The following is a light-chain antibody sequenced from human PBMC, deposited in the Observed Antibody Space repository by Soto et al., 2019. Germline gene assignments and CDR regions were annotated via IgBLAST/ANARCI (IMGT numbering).Light chain of an antibody. J-gene: IGLJ1*01. CDR1: CRDVGGYNY. CDR2: DVS. V-gene: IGLV2-14*01. Sequence: QTTIIQTVLMYGSSLQATTISSTGTCRDVGGYNYVSWYQQHPGKAPKLMIYDVSNRPSGVSNRFSGSKSGNTASLTISGLQAEDEADYYSSSYTSSSTPYVFGTGT. CDR3: SSYTSSSTPYV.